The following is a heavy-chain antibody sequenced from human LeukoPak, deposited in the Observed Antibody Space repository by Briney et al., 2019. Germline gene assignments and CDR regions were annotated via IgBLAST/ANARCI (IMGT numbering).Heavy chain of an antibody. D-gene: IGHD3-10*01. V-gene: IGHV3-48*04. CDR1: GFTFSSYS. CDR2: ISRSSSNI. J-gene: IGHJ4*02. CDR3: ARDTTMVRGVLADYDY. Sequence: GGSLRLSCAASGFTFSSYSMNWVRQAPGKGLEWVSYISRSSSNIYYADSVKGRFTISRDNAKNSLYLQMNSLRAEDTAVYYCARDTTMVRGVLADYDYWGQGTLVNVSS.